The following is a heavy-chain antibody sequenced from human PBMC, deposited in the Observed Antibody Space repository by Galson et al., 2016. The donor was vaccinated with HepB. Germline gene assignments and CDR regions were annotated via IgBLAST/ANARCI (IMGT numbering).Heavy chain of an antibody. D-gene: IGHD3-3*01. CDR1: GFTVSRNY. CDR3: ARAYDFWSGRYYYAMDV. Sequence: SLRLSCAASGFTVSRNYMTWVRQAPGKRLEWVSVIYSADTGGTTYYADSVKGRFTISRHNSKNTLYLQMNSLRHEDTAVYYCARAYDFWSGRYYYAMDVWGQGTLVTVSS. J-gene: IGHJ6*02. V-gene: IGHV3-53*04. CDR2: IYSADTGGTT.